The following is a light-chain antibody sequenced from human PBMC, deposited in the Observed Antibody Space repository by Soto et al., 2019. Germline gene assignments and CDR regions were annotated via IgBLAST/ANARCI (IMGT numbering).Light chain of an antibody. Sequence: IQVTQSPSSLSASVGDRVTFTCRATQTIGSHLNWYQQKPGTAPKLLIYGASNLHGGVPSRFSGFGSGTDFSLTISSLRPEDFSTYYCLQTHSLPVAFGGGTKV. J-gene: IGKJ4*01. CDR1: QTIGSH. CDR2: GAS. V-gene: IGKV1-39*01. CDR3: LQTHSLPVA.